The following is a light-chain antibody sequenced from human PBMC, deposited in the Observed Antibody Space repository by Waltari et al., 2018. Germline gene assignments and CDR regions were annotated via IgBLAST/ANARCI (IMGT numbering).Light chain of an antibody. Sequence: QTVVTQEPSLSVSPGGTVTLTCALRSGSLSRTSYASWYQQSPGQTPRTLVYKANIRSSGVPIRFSGSVLGNKAVLIITGAQAEDESTYYCLLYMGSGIWVFGGGTKLTVL. CDR1: SGSLSRTSY. J-gene: IGLJ3*02. CDR2: KAN. V-gene: IGLV8-61*01. CDR3: LLYMGSGIWV.